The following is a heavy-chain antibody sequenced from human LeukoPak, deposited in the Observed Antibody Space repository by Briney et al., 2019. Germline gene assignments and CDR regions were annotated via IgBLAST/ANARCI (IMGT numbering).Heavy chain of an antibody. CDR1: GGSISSSSYY. D-gene: IGHD3-22*01. Sequence: SSQTLSLTCTVSGGSISSSSYYWSWIRQPPGKGLEWIGYIYYSGSTNYNPSLKSRVTISVDTSKNQFSLKLSSVTAADTAVYYCARDPPYDSSGSNDAFDIWGQGTMVTVSS. CDR3: ARDPPYDSSGSNDAFDI. V-gene: IGHV4-61*01. J-gene: IGHJ3*02. CDR2: IYYSGST.